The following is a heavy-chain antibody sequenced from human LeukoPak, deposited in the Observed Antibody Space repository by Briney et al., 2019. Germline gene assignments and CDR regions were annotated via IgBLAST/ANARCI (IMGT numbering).Heavy chain of an antibody. CDR1: GGSISSGSYY. D-gene: IGHD3-3*01. Sequence: SQTLSLTCTVSGGSISSGSYYWSWIRQPAGKGLEWIGRICTSGSTNYNPSLKSRVTISVDTSKNQFSLKLSSVTAADTAVYYCARAPRVVLDFDYWGQGTLVTVSS. V-gene: IGHV4-61*02. CDR3: ARAPRVVLDFDY. CDR2: ICTSGST. J-gene: IGHJ4*02.